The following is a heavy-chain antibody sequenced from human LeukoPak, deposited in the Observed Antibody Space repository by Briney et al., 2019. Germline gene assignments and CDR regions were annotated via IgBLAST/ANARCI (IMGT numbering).Heavy chain of an antibody. CDR2: IRYDGSNK. CDR3: AKGSRGYSYGRDAFDI. Sequence: GGSLRLSCAASGFTFSSYSMHWVRQAPGKGLEWVAFIRYDGSNKYYADSVKGRFTISRDNSKNTLYLQMNSLRAEDTAVYYCAKGSRGYSYGRDAFDIWGQETMVTVSS. CDR1: GFTFSSYS. V-gene: IGHV3-30*02. D-gene: IGHD5-18*01. J-gene: IGHJ3*02.